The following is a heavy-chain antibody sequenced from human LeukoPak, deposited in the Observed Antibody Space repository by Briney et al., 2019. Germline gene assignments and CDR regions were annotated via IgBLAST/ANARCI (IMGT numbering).Heavy chain of an antibody. J-gene: IGHJ4*02. CDR1: GYTFTSYD. V-gene: IGHV1-8*01. Sequence: ASVKVSCKASGYTFTSYDINWVRQATGQGLEWMGWMNPNSGNTGYAQKFQGRVTMTRNTSISTAYMELSSLRSEDTAVYYCARARRADGYYFDYWCQGTLVTVSS. CDR2: MNPNSGNT. CDR3: ARARRADGYYFDY.